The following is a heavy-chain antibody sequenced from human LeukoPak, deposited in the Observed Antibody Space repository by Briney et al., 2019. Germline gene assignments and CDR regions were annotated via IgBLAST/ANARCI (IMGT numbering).Heavy chain of an antibody. CDR3: AKDPISLYYYDSSGYRSPYYFDY. J-gene: IGHJ4*02. Sequence: GGSLRLSCAASGFTYSSYAMSWVRQAPGKGLEWVSAISGSGGSTYYADSVKGRFTISRDNSKNTLYLQMNSLRAEDTAVYYCAKDPISLYYYDSSGYRSPYYFDYWGQGTLVTVSS. D-gene: IGHD3-22*01. CDR1: GFTYSSYA. CDR2: ISGSGGST. V-gene: IGHV3-23*01.